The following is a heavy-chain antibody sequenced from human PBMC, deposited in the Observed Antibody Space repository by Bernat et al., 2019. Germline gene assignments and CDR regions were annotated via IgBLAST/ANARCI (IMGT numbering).Heavy chain of an antibody. D-gene: IGHD2-2*01. CDR1: GGSFSGYY. V-gene: IGHV4-34*01. CDR2: INHSGST. Sequence: QVQLQQWGAGLLKPSETLSLTCAVYGGSFSGYYWSWIRQPPGKGLEWIGEINHSGSTNYNPSLKSRVTISVDTSKNQFSLKLSSVTAADTAVYYCARHAWKYCSSTTCWPASDGMDVWGQGTTVTVSS. J-gene: IGHJ6*02. CDR3: ARHAWKYCSSTTCWPASDGMDV.